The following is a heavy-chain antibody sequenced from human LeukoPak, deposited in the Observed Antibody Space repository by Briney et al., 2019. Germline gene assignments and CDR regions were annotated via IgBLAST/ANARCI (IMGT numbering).Heavy chain of an antibody. D-gene: IGHD1-26*01. CDR2: ISYDGSNK. CDR3: AKDWGELRYYFDY. J-gene: IGHJ4*02. Sequence: GRSLRLSCAASGFTFGSYGMHWVRQAPGKGLEWVAVISYDGSNKYYADSVKGRFTISRDNSKNTLYLQMNSLRAEDTAVYYCAKDWGELRYYFDYWGQGTLVTVSS. CDR1: GFTFGSYG. V-gene: IGHV3-30*18.